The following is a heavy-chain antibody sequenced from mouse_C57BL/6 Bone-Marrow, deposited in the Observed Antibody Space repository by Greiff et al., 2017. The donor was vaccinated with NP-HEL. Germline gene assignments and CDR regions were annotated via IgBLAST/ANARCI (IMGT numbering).Heavy chain of an antibody. CDR2: INPNYGTT. Sequence: QLQESGPELVKPGASVKISCKASGYSFTDYNMNWVKQSNGKSLEWIGVINPNYGTTSYNQTFKGKATLTVDQSSSTAYMQRNSLTSEASAVYYGARGRQLRLDDYWGQGTTLTVSS. CDR1: GYSFTDYN. J-gene: IGHJ2*01. CDR3: ARGRQLRLDDY. V-gene: IGHV1-39*01. D-gene: IGHD3-2*02.